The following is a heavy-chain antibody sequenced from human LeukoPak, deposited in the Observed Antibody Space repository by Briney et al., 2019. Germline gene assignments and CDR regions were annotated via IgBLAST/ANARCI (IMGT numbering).Heavy chain of an antibody. Sequence: ASVKVSCKASGYTFTGYYMHWVRQAPGQGLEWMGWINPNSGGTNYAQKFQGRVTMTRDTSISTAYMELSRLRSDDTAVYYCARVRGKYYYDSSGYSVFDYWGQGTLVTVSS. J-gene: IGHJ4*02. CDR1: GYTFTGYY. CDR3: ARVRGKYYYDSSGYSVFDY. CDR2: INPNSGGT. D-gene: IGHD3-22*01. V-gene: IGHV1-2*02.